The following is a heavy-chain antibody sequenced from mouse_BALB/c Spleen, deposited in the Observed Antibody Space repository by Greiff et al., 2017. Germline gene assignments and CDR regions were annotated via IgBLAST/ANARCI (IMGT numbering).Heavy chain of an antibody. CDR3: ARGIGYAMDY. D-gene: IGHD2-14*01. CDR1: GYAFSSSW. Sequence: QVQLQQSGPELVKPGASVKISCKASGYAFSSSWMNWVKQRPGQGLEWIGRIYPGDGDTNYNGKFKGKATLTADKSSSTAYMQLSSLTSVDSAVYFCARGIGYAMDYWGQGTSVTVSS. J-gene: IGHJ4*01. CDR2: IYPGDGDT. V-gene: IGHV1-82*01.